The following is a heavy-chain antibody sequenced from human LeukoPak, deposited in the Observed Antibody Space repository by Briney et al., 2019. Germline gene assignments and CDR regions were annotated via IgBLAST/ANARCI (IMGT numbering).Heavy chain of an antibody. CDR2: IRSSGSTI. Sequence: GGSLRLSCVGSGFIFSDYEMNWVRQAPGKGLEWISYIRSSGSTIYYADSVKGRFTISRDNAKNSLYLQMNSLKVEDTAVYYCARRAYNWNFDYWGQGTLVTVSS. CDR3: ARRAYNWNFDY. J-gene: IGHJ4*02. D-gene: IGHD1-20*01. CDR1: GFIFSDYE. V-gene: IGHV3-48*03.